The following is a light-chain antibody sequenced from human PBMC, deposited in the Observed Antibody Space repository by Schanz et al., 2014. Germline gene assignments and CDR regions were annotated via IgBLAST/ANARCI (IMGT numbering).Light chain of an antibody. J-gene: IGKJ4*01. CDR1: QSVSSN. V-gene: IGKV3-15*01. CDR2: GAS. CDR3: QQYDEWPLT. Sequence: EIVMTQSPATLSVSPGERATLSCRAGQSVSSNLAWYQQKPGQAPRLLIYGASTRATGIPARFSGSGSGTDFTLTISSLETEDFAVYYCQQYDEWPLTFGGGTKVEIK.